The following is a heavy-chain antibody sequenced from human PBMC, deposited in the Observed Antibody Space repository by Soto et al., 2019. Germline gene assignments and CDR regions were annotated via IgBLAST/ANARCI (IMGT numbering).Heavy chain of an antibody. CDR3: ARGQRFSDWFDP. J-gene: IGHJ5*02. V-gene: IGHV4-4*07. D-gene: IGHD3-3*01. CDR1: GGSISTYY. CDR2: IYSSGST. Sequence: SETLSLTCTVSGGSISTYYWTWIRQTAGKGLEWIGRIYSSGSTKYNPALQSRVTMSLDTSNNQFSLRLTSVTAADTAVYYCARGQRFSDWFDPWGQGTLVTVSS.